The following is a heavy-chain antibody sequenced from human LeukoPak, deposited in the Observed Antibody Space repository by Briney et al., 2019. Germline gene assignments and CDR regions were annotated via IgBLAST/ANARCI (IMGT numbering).Heavy chain of an antibody. V-gene: IGHV3-74*01. Sequence: GGSLRLSCAASGFTFSTYWMHWVRQAPGKGLVWVSCINRDGSRTTYADSVKGRFTISRDNAKNTLYLQMNSLRTEDTAVYYCARPETQYSSGLDGFDIWGQGTMVTVSS. CDR1: GFTFSTYW. J-gene: IGHJ3*02. CDR3: ARPETQYSSGLDGFDI. D-gene: IGHD6-19*01. CDR2: INRDGSRT.